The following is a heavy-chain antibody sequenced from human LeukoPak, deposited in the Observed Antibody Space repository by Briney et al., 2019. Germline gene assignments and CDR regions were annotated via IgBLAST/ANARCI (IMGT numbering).Heavy chain of an antibody. J-gene: IGHJ4*02. CDR2: ISHEGSNK. Sequence: GGSLRLSCAASGFTFSNYSMHWVRQAPGKGLEWVAVISHEGSNKYCADSVKGRFTISRDNSKDTFYLQMNSVRTDDTAVYYCTREASGVRGVKYYFDNWGQGTQVTVSS. V-gene: IGHV3-30-3*01. CDR1: GFTFSNYS. D-gene: IGHD3-10*01. CDR3: TREASGVRGVKYYFDN.